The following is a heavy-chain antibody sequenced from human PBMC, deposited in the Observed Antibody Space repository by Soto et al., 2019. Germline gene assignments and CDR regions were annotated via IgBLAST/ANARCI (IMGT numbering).Heavy chain of an antibody. J-gene: IGHJ4*02. D-gene: IGHD6-19*01. CDR1: GDSVSSTSAA. CDR2: TYYRSKWYS. V-gene: IGHV6-1*01. Sequence: SQTLSLTCAISGDSVSSTSAAWSWIRQSPSRGLEWLGRTYYRSKWYSDYAVSVKSRITINPDTSKNQFSLQLNSVTPEDTAVYYCTRGSYYSGWVWGQGTLVTVSS. CDR3: TRGSYYSGWV.